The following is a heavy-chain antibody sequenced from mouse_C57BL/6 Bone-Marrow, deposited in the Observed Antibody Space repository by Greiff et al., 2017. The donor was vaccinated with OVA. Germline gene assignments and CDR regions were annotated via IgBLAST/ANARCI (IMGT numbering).Heavy chain of an antibody. D-gene: IGHD1-1*01. Sequence: QVHVKQPGAELVMPGASVKLSCKASGYTFTSYWMHWVKQRPGQGLEWIGEIDPSDSYTNYNQKFKGKSTLTVDKSSSTAYMQRSSLTSEDSAVYYCAKTTVVAHWYFDVWGTGTTVTVSS. V-gene: IGHV1-69*01. CDR3: AKTTVVAHWYFDV. CDR1: GYTFTSYW. CDR2: IDPSDSYT. J-gene: IGHJ1*03.